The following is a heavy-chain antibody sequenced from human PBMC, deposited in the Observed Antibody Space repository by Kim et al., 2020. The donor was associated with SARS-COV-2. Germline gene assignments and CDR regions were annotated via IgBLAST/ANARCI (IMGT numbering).Heavy chain of an antibody. CDR3: ARGDTIFGVVINAFDI. Sequence: LKGQVTISVDTSKNQFSLKLSSVTAADTAVYYCARGDTIFGVVINAFDIWGQGTMVTVSS. D-gene: IGHD3-3*01. J-gene: IGHJ3*02. V-gene: IGHV4-31*01.